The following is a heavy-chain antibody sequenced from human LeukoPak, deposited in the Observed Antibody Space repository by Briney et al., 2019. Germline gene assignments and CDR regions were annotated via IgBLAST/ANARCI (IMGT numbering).Heavy chain of an antibody. D-gene: IGHD3-22*01. Sequence: GGSLRLSCAASGFNFSSYWMHWVRQAPGKGLVWVSRINSDGSSTYYADSVKGRFTISRDNSKNTLYLQMNSLRAEDTAVYYCAKDPLGGYRTDAFDIWGQGTMVTVSS. V-gene: IGHV3-74*01. CDR3: AKDPLGGYRTDAFDI. J-gene: IGHJ3*02. CDR1: GFNFSSYW. CDR2: INSDGSST.